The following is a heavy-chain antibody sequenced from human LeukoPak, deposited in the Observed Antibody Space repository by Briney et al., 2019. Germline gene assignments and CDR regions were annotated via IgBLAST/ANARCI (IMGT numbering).Heavy chain of an antibody. D-gene: IGHD4-11*01. CDR3: ARGDYKGIDAFDI. CDR1: GGTFSSYA. J-gene: IGHJ3*02. V-gene: IGHV1-69*05. Sequence: ASVKVSCKASGGTFSSYAISWVRQAPGQGLEWMGGIIPIFGTATYAQKFQGRVTITTDESTSTAYMELSSLRSEDTAVYYCARGDYKGIDAFDIWGQGTMVTVSS. CDR2: IIPIFGTA.